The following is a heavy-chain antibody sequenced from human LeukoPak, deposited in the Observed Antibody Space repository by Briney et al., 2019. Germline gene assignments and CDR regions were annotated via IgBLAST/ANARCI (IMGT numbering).Heavy chain of an antibody. Sequence: SETLSLTCAVYGGSFSGYYWSWIRQPPGKGLEWIGEINHSGSTNYNPSLKSRVTISVDTSKNQFPLKLSSVTAADTAVYYCARGREYYDSSGYFDYWGQGTLVTVSS. CDR1: GGSFSGYY. D-gene: IGHD3-22*01. V-gene: IGHV4-34*01. CDR2: INHSGST. J-gene: IGHJ4*02. CDR3: ARGREYYDSSGYFDY.